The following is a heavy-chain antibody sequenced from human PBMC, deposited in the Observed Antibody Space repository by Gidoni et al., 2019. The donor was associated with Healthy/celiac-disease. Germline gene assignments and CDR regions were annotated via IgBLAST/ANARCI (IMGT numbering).Heavy chain of an antibody. CDR2: IWYDGSNK. V-gene: IGHV3-33*01. CDR1: GFTFSSYG. CDR3: ARGLRLGELSLDYYYYGMDV. J-gene: IGHJ6*02. Sequence: QVQLVESGGGVVQPGRSLRLSCAASGFTFSSYGMHCVRQAPGKGLEWVAVIWYDGSNKYYADSVKGRFTISRDNSKNTLYLQMNSLRAEDTAVYYCARGLRLGELSLDYYYYGMDVWGQGTTVTVSS. D-gene: IGHD3-16*02.